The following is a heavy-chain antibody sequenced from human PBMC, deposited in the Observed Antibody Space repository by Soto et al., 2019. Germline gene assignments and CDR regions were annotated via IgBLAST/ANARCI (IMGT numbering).Heavy chain of an antibody. CDR1: AFTFSGYW. V-gene: IGHV3-7*01. CDR2: IKEDGSEK. D-gene: IGHD3-10*01. J-gene: IGHJ3*02. Sequence: PGGSLRLSCAASAFTFSGYWMAWVRQPPGKGLEWVANIKEDGSEKYYLVSVKGRFTISRDNAENSLYLQMNSLRAEDTAVYYCALWFGDDAFYIWGQGTMVTVSS. CDR3: ALWFGDDAFYI.